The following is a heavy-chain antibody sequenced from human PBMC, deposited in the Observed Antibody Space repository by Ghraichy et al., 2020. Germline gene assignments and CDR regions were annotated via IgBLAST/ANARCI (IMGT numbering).Heavy chain of an antibody. CDR1: GFTFSSYG. Sequence: GSLRLSCAASGFTFSSYGMHWVRQAPGKGLEWVAVIWYDGSNKYYADSVKGRFTISRDNSKNTLNLQMNSLRADDTAVYYCARDRGVVSAGDYYFDYWGQGTLVTVSS. CDR3: ARDRGVVSAGDYYFDY. V-gene: IGHV3-33*01. CDR2: IWYDGSNK. D-gene: IGHD2-8*02. J-gene: IGHJ4*02.